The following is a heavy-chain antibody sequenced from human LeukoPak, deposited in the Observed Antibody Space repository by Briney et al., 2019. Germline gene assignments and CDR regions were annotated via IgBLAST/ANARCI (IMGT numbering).Heavy chain of an antibody. V-gene: IGHV1-18*04. J-gene: IGHJ4*02. Sequence: ASVKVSCKASGYTFTGYYMHWVRQAPGQGLEWMGWISAYNGNTNYAQKLQGRVTMTTDTSTSTAYMELRSLRSDDTAVYYCARWEGSGYYYVRYTADYWGQGTLVTVSS. CDR1: GYTFTGYY. D-gene: IGHD3-22*01. CDR3: ARWEGSGYYYVRYTADY. CDR2: ISAYNGNT.